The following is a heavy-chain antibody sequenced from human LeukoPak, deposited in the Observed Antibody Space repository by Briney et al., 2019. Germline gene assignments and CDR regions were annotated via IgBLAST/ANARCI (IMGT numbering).Heavy chain of an antibody. CDR1: GFTFSNFG. D-gene: IGHD4-11*01. CDR3: AKDGYDYTSRDNDGFQI. CDR2: ISRYVDTT. V-gene: IGHV3-23*01. J-gene: IGHJ3*02. Sequence: PGGSLRLSCAASGFTFSNFGMSWVRQAPGKGLEWVSTISRYVDTTHYADSVKGRFTISRDNSKNTLYLQMSTLGAGDTALYYCAKDGYDYTSRDNDGFQIWGQGTMVTVSS.